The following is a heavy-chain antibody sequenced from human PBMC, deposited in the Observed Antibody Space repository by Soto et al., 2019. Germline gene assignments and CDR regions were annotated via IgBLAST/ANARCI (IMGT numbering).Heavy chain of an antibody. CDR2: IYYSGST. Sequence: PSETQSLTCTVSGGSISSYYWSWIRQTPGKGLEWIGYIYYSGSTNYNPSLKSRVTISVDTSKNQFSLKLSSVTAADTAVYYCARSSGDSSGYSSDYWGQGTLVTVSS. CDR1: GGSISSYY. CDR3: ARSSGDSSGYSSDY. J-gene: IGHJ4*02. V-gene: IGHV4-59*01. D-gene: IGHD3-22*01.